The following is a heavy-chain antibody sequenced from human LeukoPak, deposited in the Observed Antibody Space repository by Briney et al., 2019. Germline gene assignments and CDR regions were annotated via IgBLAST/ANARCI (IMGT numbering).Heavy chain of an antibody. V-gene: IGHV4-59*08. CDR3: ARGHPSWGYQLLYFGPELTDAFDI. J-gene: IGHJ3*02. CDR2: IYYTGTT. Sequence: PSETLSLTCTVSGASIRIYYWSWIRQPPGKGLEWIGYIYYTGTTDYHPSLKSRVTISVDTSKNQFSLKLSSVTAADTAVYYCARGHPSWGYQLLYFGPELTDAFDIWGQGTMVTVSS. CDR1: GASIRIYY. D-gene: IGHD2-2*02.